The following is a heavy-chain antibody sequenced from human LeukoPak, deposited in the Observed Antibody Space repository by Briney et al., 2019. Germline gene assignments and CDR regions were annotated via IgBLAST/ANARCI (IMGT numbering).Heavy chain of an antibody. CDR2: IYPGDSDT. Sequence: GESLKISCKGSGYSFTNYWIGWVRQMPGKGLEWMGIIYPGDSDTRYSPSFQGQVTISADKSISTAYLQWSSLQASDTAMYYCARQGTYCSGGSCYGEALDIWGQGTMVTVSS. V-gene: IGHV5-51*01. CDR1: GYSFTNYW. J-gene: IGHJ3*02. CDR3: ARQGTYCSGGSCYGEALDI. D-gene: IGHD2-15*01.